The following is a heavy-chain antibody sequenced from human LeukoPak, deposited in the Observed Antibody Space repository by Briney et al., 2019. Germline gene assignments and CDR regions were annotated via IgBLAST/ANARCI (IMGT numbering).Heavy chain of an antibody. J-gene: IGHJ4*02. Sequence: PGGSLRLSCAASGFTFSSYAMSWVRQAPGKGLEWVGFTRSKAYGGTTEYAASVKGRFTISRDDSKSIAYLQMNSLKTEDTAVYYCTRGATIFGVAWIDYWGQGTLVTVSS. V-gene: IGHV3-49*04. CDR1: GFTFSSYA. CDR3: TRGATIFGVAWIDY. D-gene: IGHD3-3*01. CDR2: TRSKAYGGTT.